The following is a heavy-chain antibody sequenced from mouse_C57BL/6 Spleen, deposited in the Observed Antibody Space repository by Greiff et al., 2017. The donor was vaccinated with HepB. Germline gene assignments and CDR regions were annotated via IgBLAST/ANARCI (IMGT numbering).Heavy chain of an antibody. J-gene: IGHJ4*01. V-gene: IGHV14-4*01. CDR1: GFNIKDDY. CDR3: TTCELGRGDY. CDR2: IDPENGDT. Sequence: DVKLQESGAELVRPGASVKLSCTASGFNIKDDYMHWVKQRPEQGLEWIGWIDPENGDTEYASKFQGKATITADTSSNTAYLQLSSLTSEDTAVYYCTTCELGRGDYWGQGTSVTVSS. D-gene: IGHD4-1*01.